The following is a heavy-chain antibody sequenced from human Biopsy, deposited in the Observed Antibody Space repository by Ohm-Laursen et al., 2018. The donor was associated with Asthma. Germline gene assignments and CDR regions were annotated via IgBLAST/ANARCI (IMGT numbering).Heavy chain of an antibody. D-gene: IGHD6-13*01. CDR3: VRGSSSWHHGPFHYYYGLDV. CDR1: SGSGGYMRSGNYY. Sequence: SQTLSLTCSLSSGSGGYMRSGNYYWGWIRQPPGKGPEWIGSIYYSGTTYYNPSLESRVTVSANTSKNKFSQKLTSVTAADTAVYYCVRGSSSWHHGPFHYYYGLDVWGQGTTATVSS. V-gene: IGHV4-39*01. CDR2: IYYSGTT. J-gene: IGHJ6*02.